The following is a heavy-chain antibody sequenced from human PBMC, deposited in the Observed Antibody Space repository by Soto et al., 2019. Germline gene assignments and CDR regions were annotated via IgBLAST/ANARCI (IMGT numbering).Heavy chain of an antibody. CDR3: ARIIGPYYYGSGPLDV. J-gene: IGHJ6*02. CDR1: GFTFSSYW. V-gene: IGHV3-74*03. D-gene: IGHD3-10*01. CDR2: INSDGSST. Sequence: GGSLRLSCAASGFTFSSYWMHWVRQAPGKGLVWVSRINSDGSSTTYADSVKGRFTISRDNAKNTLYLQMNSLRVEDTAVYYSARIIGPYYYGSGPLDVWGQGTTVTVSS.